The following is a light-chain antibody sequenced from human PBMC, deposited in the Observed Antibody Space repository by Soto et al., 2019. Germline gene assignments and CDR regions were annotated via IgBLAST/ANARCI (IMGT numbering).Light chain of an antibody. J-gene: IGKJ4*01. CDR3: QQYDNLLLT. Sequence: DLQMTQSPSSLSASLGDSVTITCQASHDISNYLNWYQHKPGKAPKLLIYDVSNLEAGVPSRFSGSGSGTDFVFTTSNLQPEDIATYYCQQYDNLLLTFGGGTKVEIK. CDR2: DVS. CDR1: HDISNY. V-gene: IGKV1-33*01.